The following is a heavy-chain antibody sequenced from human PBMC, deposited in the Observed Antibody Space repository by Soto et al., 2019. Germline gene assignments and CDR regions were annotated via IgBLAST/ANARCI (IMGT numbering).Heavy chain of an antibody. Sequence: SETLSLTCTVSGGSISSYYWSWIRQPPGKGLEWIGYIYYSGSTNYNPSLKSRVTISVDTSKNQFSLKLSSVTAADTAVYYCARQSIAAAGTESEWFDPWGQGTLVTVSS. CDR2: IYYSGST. D-gene: IGHD6-13*01. CDR1: GGSISSYY. J-gene: IGHJ5*02. V-gene: IGHV4-59*01. CDR3: ARQSIAAAGTESEWFDP.